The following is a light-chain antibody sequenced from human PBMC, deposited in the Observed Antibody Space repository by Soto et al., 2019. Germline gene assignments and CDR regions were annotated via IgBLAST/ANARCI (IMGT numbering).Light chain of an antibody. CDR1: HNINNY. V-gene: IGKV1-39*01. CDR3: QQTYMTPPWT. CDR2: AAA. J-gene: IGKJ1*01. Sequence: DIQMTQSPSSLSASVGDRVTMTCRASHNINNYLNWYQQKPGKAPKLLIFAAANLETGIPSRFSGSGSGTDFTLSVSNLQPEDFATYYCQQTYMTPPWTFGQGTKV.